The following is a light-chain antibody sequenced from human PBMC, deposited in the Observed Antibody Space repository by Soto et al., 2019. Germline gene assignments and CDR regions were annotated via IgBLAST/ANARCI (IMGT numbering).Light chain of an antibody. CDR1: SSDVGGYNY. CDR3: SSYTASSTVV. CDR2: GVN. Sequence: QSALTQPASVSGSLGQSITISFTGTSSDVGGYNYVSWYQHHPGKAPKLMIYGVNNRPSGVSNRFSGSRSGNTASLTISGLQAEDEADYYCSSYTASSTVVFGGGTKVTVL. J-gene: IGLJ2*01. V-gene: IGLV2-14*03.